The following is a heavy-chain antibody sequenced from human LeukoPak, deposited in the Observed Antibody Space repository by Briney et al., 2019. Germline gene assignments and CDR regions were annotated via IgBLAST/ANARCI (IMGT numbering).Heavy chain of an antibody. CDR3: ARDVVVEVGMLPTDSWFDP. D-gene: IGHD2-15*01. CDR2: INPSDGST. J-gene: IGHJ5*02. V-gene: IGHV1-46*01. Sequence: ASVKVSCKATGYSFTTYYIHWIRQAPGRGLEWMGIINPSDGSTSSAQKFQGRVTMTSDTSTSTVYMELSSLTYDDTAVYYCARDVVVEVGMLPTDSWFDPWGRGTLVAVSS. CDR1: GYSFTTYY.